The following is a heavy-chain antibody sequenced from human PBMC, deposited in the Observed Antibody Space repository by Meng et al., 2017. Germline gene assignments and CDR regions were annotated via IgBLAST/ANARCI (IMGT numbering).Heavy chain of an antibody. Sequence: SETLSLTCAVYGGSFSGYYWSWIRQPPGKGLEWIGEINHSGTTNYNPSLKSRVTISLDTSKNQFSLKLSSVTAADTAVYCCARGNLGYGNAFDIWGQGTMVTVSS. D-gene: IGHD5-18*01. CDR2: INHSGTT. CDR3: ARGNLGYGNAFDI. V-gene: IGHV4-34*01. J-gene: IGHJ3*02. CDR1: GGSFSGYY.